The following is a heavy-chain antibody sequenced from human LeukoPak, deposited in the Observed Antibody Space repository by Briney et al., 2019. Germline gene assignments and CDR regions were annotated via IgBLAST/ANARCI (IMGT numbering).Heavy chain of an antibody. V-gene: IGHV4-59*01. CDR2: IYYSGST. D-gene: IGHD6-6*01. Sequence: PSETLSLTCTVSGGSISSYYWSWIRQPPGKGLEWIGYIYYSGSTNYNPSLKSRVTISVDTSKNQFSLKLSSVTAADTAVYYCARAYSSPSYFDYWGQGTLVTVSS. CDR1: GGSISSYY. J-gene: IGHJ4*02. CDR3: ARAYSSPSYFDY.